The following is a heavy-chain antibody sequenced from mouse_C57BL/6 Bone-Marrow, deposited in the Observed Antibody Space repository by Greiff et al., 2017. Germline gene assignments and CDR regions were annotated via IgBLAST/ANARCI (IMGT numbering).Heavy chain of an antibody. V-gene: IGHV1-74*01. J-gene: IGHJ1*03. CDR1: GYTFTSYW. Sequence: QVQLQQPGAELVKPGASVKVSCKASGYTFTSYWMHWVKQRPGQRLEWIGRIHPSDSDTNYNQKFKGEATLTVDKSSSTAYMQLSSLTSEDSAVYYGTISPTTLWYFDVWGTGTTVTVSS. CDR2: IHPSDSDT. CDR3: TISPTTLWYFDV. D-gene: IGHD2-1*01.